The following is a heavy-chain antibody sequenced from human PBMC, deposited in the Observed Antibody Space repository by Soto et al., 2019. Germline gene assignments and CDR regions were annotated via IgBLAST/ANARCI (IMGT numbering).Heavy chain of an antibody. J-gene: IGHJ2*01. V-gene: IGHV5-51*01. D-gene: IGHD1-26*01. CDR2: IYPGDSDT. CDR3: ARYKRGWDGRGGWYFDL. CDR1: GYSFTSYW. Sequence: PGESLKISCQGSGYSFTSYWIGWVRQMPGKGLEWMGIIYPGDSDTRYSPSFQGQVTISADKSISTAYLQWSSLKASGTAMYYCARYKRGWDGRGGWYFDLWGRGTLVTVSS.